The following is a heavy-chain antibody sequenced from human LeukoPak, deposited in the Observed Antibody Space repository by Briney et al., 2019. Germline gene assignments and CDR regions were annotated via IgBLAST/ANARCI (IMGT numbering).Heavy chain of an antibody. D-gene: IGHD3-22*01. V-gene: IGHV4-34*01. CDR2: INHSGST. J-gene: IGHJ6*02. CDR3: ARLRRYYYDSSGYYPIITYYYYGMDV. CDR1: GGSFSGYY. Sequence: SETLSLTCAVSGGSFSGYYWSWIRQPPGTGLERIGEINHSGSTKYNPPLMSRVAIAVDTSKIQFSLRLISVTAADTAVYYCARLRRYYYDSSGYYPIITYYYYGMDVWAKGPRSPSP.